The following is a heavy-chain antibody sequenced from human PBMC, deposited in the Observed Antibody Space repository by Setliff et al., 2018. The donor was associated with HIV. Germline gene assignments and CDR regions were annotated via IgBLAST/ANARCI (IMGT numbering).Heavy chain of an antibody. D-gene: IGHD3-22*01. CDR2: IIPIFGTA. Sequence: SVKVSCKASGGTFSSYAISWVRQAPGQGLEWMGGIIPIFGTANYAQKFQGRVTITADESTSTAYMELSSLRSEDTAAYYCARSAYYYDSSGSGIWGQGTMVTVSS. CDR1: GGTFSSYA. J-gene: IGHJ3*02. CDR3: ARSAYYYDSSGSGI. V-gene: IGHV1-69*13.